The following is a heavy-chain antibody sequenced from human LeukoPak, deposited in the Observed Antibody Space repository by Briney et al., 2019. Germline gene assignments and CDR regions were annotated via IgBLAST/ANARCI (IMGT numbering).Heavy chain of an antibody. Sequence: SETLSLTCAVYGGSFSGYYWSWIRQPPGKGLEWIGEINHSGSTNYNPSLKSRVTISVDTSKNQFSLKLSFVTAADTAVYYCARVAVEYSYSSSWYVGNWFDPWGQGILVTVSS. CDR2: INHSGST. J-gene: IGHJ5*02. CDR1: GGSFSGYY. D-gene: IGHD6-13*01. CDR3: ARVAVEYSYSSSWYVGNWFDP. V-gene: IGHV4-34*01.